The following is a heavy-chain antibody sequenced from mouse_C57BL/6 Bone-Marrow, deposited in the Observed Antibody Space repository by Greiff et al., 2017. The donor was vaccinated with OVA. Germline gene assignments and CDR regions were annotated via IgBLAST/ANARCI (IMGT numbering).Heavy chain of an antibody. CDR1: GYTFTSYW. CDR2: IDPSDSYT. D-gene: IGHD1-1*01. V-gene: IGHV1-69*01. J-gene: IGHJ1*03. CDR3: TRRRSSYTMYV. Sequence: VQLQQPGAELVMPGASVKLSCKASGYTFTSYWMHWVKQRPGQGLEWIGEIDPSDSYTNYNQKFKGKSTLTVDKSSSTAYMQLSSLTSEASAVYNCTRRRSSYTMYVWGTGTTVTVSS.